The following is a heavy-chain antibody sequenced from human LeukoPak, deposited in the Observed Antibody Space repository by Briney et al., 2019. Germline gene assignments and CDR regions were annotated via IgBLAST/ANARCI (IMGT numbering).Heavy chain of an antibody. CDR3: ARDGGSYLYYYYYYGMDV. Sequence: ASVKVPCKASGYTFTSYGISWVRQAPGQGLEWMGWISAYNGNTNYAQKLQGRVTMTTDTSTSTAYMELRSLRSDDTAVYYCARDGGSYLYYYYYYGMDVWGQGTTVTVSS. V-gene: IGHV1-18*01. CDR1: GYTFTSYG. J-gene: IGHJ6*02. D-gene: IGHD1-26*01. CDR2: ISAYNGNT.